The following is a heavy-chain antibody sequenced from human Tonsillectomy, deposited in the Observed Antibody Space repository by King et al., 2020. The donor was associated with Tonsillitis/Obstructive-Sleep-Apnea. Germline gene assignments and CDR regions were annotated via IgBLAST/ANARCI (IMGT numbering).Heavy chain of an antibody. D-gene: IGHD6-13*01. CDR2: ISSSSSYI. V-gene: IGHV3-21*01. J-gene: IGHJ5*02. Sequence: VQLVESGGGLVKPGGSLRLSCAASGFTFSSYSMNWVRQAPGKGLEWVSSISSSSSYIYYADSVKGRFTISRDNAKNSLYLQMNSLRAEDTAVYYCAGSIAAAGTGDWFDPWGQGTLVTVSS. CDR1: GFTFSSYS. CDR3: AGSIAAAGTGDWFDP.